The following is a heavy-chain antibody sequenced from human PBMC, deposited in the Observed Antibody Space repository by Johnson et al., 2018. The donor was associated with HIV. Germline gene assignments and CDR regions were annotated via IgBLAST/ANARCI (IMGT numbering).Heavy chain of an antibody. CDR2: ISYDGRNK. Sequence: VQLVESGGGVVQPGRSLRLSCAASGFTFSSYAMHWVRQAPGKGLEWVAVISYDGRNKYYADFVKGRFTISRDNSKNTLYRQMNSLRAEDTAVYYWARGDDDILTGYGFDIWGQGKMGTVSS. V-gene: IGHV3-30-3*01. CDR1: GFTFSSYA. CDR3: ARGDDDILTGYGFDI. J-gene: IGHJ3*02. D-gene: IGHD3-9*01.